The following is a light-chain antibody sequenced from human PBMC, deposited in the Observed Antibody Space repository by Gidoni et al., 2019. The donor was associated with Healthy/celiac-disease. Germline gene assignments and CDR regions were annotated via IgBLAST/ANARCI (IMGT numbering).Light chain of an antibody. Sequence: ETVMTQSPATLSVSPGERATLSCRASQSVSSNLAWYQQKPGQAPRLLIYGASTRATGIPARFSGSGSGTEFTITISSLQPEDFAVYYCQQYNNWPPWTFXXXTKVEIK. CDR1: QSVSSN. J-gene: IGKJ1*01. CDR3: QQYNNWPPWT. CDR2: GAS. V-gene: IGKV3-15*01.